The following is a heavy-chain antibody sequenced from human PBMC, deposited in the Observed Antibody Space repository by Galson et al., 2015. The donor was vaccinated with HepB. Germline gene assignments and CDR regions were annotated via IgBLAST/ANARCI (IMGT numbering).Heavy chain of an antibody. CDR3: ARDKAEVWDH. CDR1: GYSFTNYG. Sequence: SVKASCKASGYSFTNYGITWVRQAPGQGLEWMGWISAFNGDTNYAQKFQGRVTMTTDTSTSTAYMELRSLISDDTAVYYCARDKAEVWDHWGQGTLVTVSS. CDR2: ISAFNGDT. D-gene: IGHD1-26*01. V-gene: IGHV1-18*04. J-gene: IGHJ4*02.